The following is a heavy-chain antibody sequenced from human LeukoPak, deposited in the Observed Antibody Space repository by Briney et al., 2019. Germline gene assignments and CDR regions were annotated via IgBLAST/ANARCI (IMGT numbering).Heavy chain of an antibody. J-gene: IGHJ3*02. CDR2: IEPKSGGT. Sequence: ASVKVSCKASGYSFIGYYMHWVRQAPGQGLEWMGWIEPKSGGTKYAQTFQGMVTMTRDTSISTAYMELSSLKSDDTAVYYCARLATWGDAFDIWGQGTMVTVSS. CDR3: ARLATWGDAFDI. V-gene: IGHV1-2*02. CDR1: GYSFIGYY. D-gene: IGHD5-12*01.